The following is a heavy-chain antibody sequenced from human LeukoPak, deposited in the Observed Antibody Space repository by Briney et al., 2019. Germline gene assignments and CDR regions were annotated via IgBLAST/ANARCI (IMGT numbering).Heavy chain of an antibody. J-gene: IGHJ6*02. CDR2: IYSGGST. V-gene: IGHV3-53*01. D-gene: IGHD6-13*01. CDR3: ARAKGSSSWHYYYGMDV. Sequence: GGSLRLSCAASGFTVSSNYMSWVRQAPGKGLEWVSVIYSGGSTYYADSVKGRFTVSRDNSKNTLYLQMNSLRAEDTAVYYCARAKGSSSWHYYYGMDVWGQGPRSPSP. CDR1: GFTVSSNY.